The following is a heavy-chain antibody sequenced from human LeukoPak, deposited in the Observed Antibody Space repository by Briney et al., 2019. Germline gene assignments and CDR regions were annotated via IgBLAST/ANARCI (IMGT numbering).Heavy chain of an antibody. V-gene: IGHV4-34*01. D-gene: IGHD4-11*01. Sequence: SETLSLTCALYGGSFSGYYWSWLRQPPGKALEWIGEINHSGIINYNPSLKSPVTISVDPSKNQFSLMLSSVTAADTAVYYCARVPTVTTLKHLIPPGYYYYYMDVWGKGTTVTVSS. CDR2: INHSGII. CDR3: ARVPTVTTLKHLIPPGYYYYYMDV. J-gene: IGHJ6*03. CDR1: GGSFSGYY.